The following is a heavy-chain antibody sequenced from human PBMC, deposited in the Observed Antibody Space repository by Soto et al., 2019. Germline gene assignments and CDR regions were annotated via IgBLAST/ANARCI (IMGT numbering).Heavy chain of an antibody. Sequence: SETLSLTCTVSGGSISSGGYYWSWIRQHPGKGLEWIGYIYYSGSTYYNPSLKGRVTISVDTSNNQFSLKLSSVTAAVTAVYYCARVLREQQLVRNHPTDYSYYYYMDVWGKGTTVTVSS. CDR3: ARVLREQQLVRNHPTDYSYYYYMDV. V-gene: IGHV4-31*03. D-gene: IGHD6-13*01. J-gene: IGHJ6*03. CDR1: GGSISSGGYY. CDR2: IYYSGST.